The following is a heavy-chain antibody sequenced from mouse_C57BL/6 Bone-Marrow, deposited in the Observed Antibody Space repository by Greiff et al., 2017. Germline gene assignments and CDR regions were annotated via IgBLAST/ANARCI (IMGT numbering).Heavy chain of an antibody. CDR1: GYTFTSYW. D-gene: IGHD1-1*01. CDR3: ARSYGSSDYYAMDY. Sequence: VQLQQPGAELVKPGASVKLSCKASGYTFTSYWMQWVKQRPGQGLEWIGEIDPSDSYTNYNQKFKGKATLTVDTYSSTAYMQLSSLTSEDSAVYYCARSYGSSDYYAMDYWGQGTSVTVSS. V-gene: IGHV1-50*01. CDR2: IDPSDSYT. J-gene: IGHJ4*01.